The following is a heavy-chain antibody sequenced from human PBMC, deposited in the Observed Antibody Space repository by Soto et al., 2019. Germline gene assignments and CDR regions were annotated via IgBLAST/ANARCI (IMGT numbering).Heavy chain of an antibody. CDR2: INPNSGGT. CDR1: GYTFTGYY. Sequence: ASVKVSCKASGYTFTGYYMHWVRQAPGQGLEWMGWINPNSGGTNYAQKFQGWVTMTRDTSISTAYMELSRLRSDDTAVYYCARASGNYCSGGSCSLSSLNWFDPWGQGTLVTVSS. D-gene: IGHD2-15*01. V-gene: IGHV1-2*04. J-gene: IGHJ5*02. CDR3: ARASGNYCSGGSCSLSSLNWFDP.